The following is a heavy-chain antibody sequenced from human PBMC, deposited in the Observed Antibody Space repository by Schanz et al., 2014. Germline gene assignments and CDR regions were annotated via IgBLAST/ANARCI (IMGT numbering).Heavy chain of an antibody. CDR2: VYHSGST. Sequence: QVQLQESGPGLVKPSETLSLTCTVSGYSISSGYYWGWIRQPPGKGLEWIGSVYHSGSTYYNPSLKSRLTILVDTSKTQFSLKLSSVTAADTAVYYCARSTGDPFDYWGQGTLVTVSS. D-gene: IGHD7-27*01. CDR1: GYSISSGYY. J-gene: IGHJ4*02. CDR3: ARSTGDPFDY. V-gene: IGHV4-38-2*02.